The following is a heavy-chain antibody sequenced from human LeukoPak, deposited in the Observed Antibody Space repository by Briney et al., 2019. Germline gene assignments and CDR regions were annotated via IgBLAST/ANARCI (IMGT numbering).Heavy chain of an antibody. CDR3: AKAQRWFRADY. J-gene: IGHJ4*02. CDR2: ISGSGGST. CDR1: GFTFSSYA. Sequence: GGSLRLSCAASGFTFSSYAMSWVRQAPGKGLGWVSAISGSGGSTCYADSVKGRFTISRDNSKNTLYLQMNSLRAEDTAVYYCAKAQRWFRADYWGQGTLVTVSS. V-gene: IGHV3-23*01. D-gene: IGHD2-15*01.